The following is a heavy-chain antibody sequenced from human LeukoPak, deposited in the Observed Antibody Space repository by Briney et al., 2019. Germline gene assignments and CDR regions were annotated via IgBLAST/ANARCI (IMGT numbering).Heavy chain of an antibody. D-gene: IGHD2-15*01. Sequence: PGGSLRLSCAASGFTFSTYWMSWVRQAPGKGLEWVANMNQDGSERNFVGSVKGRFTISRDNAKNSLYLQMNSLRAEDTAVYYCASEGASGGYTFDYWGQGTLVTVSS. CDR3: ASEGASGGYTFDY. J-gene: IGHJ4*02. V-gene: IGHV3-7*01. CDR2: MNQDGSER. CDR1: GFTFSTYW.